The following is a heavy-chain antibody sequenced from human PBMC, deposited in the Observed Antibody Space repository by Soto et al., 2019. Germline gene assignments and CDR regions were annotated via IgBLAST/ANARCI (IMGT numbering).Heavy chain of an antibody. J-gene: IGHJ1*01. CDR2: IHPSGDT. CDR3: VRGYCTTSPCSGDFQF. Sequence: QVQLVQSGAELKKPGASVKVACKASGYKFTTYFIHWVRQAPGQGLEWMGMIHPSGDTGYAQKFRGRVTMTIDTSTTTAYMELRTLTSEDTGLYFSVRGYCTTSPCSGDFQFWGQGTLVTVSS. V-gene: IGHV1-46*01. D-gene: IGHD2-15*01. CDR1: GYKFTTYF.